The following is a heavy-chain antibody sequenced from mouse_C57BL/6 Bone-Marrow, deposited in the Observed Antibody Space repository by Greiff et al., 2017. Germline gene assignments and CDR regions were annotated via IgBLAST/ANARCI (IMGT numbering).Heavy chain of an antibody. Sequence: VQLQQPGAELVRPGSSVKLSCKASGYTFTSYWMHWVKQRPIQGLEWIGNIDPSDSETHYNQKFKDKATLTVDKSSSTAYMQLSSLTSEDSAVYYCARAPFIYGYEAYWYFDVWGTGTTVTVSS. J-gene: IGHJ1*03. V-gene: IGHV1-52*01. CDR1: GYTFTSYW. CDR2: IDPSDSET. CDR3: ARAPFIYGYEAYWYFDV. D-gene: IGHD2-2*01.